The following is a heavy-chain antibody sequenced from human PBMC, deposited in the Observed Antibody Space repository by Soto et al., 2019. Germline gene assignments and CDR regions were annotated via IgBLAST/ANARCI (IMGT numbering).Heavy chain of an antibody. CDR2: VYHSRST. V-gene: IGHV4-4*02. J-gene: IGHJ4*02. Sequence: QVQLQESGPGLVKPSGTLSLTCAVSGGSISTSNWWSWVRQPPGKGLEWIGEVYHSRSTNYNPPYKRRVARSVDKSTSQFSPKLNSLTAADTALYYCARTSTSGTSFAYWGQGSLFTAS. D-gene: IGHD1-1*01. CDR1: GGSISTSNW. CDR3: ARTSTSGTSFAY.